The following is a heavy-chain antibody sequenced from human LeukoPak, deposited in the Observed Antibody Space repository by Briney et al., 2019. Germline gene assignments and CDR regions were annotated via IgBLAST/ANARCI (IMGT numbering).Heavy chain of an antibody. CDR1: GGSISSSSYY. D-gene: IGHD2-2*01. Sequence: SETLSLTCTVSGGSISSSSYYWGWIRQPPGKGLEWIGSIYYSGSTYCNPSLKSRVTISVDTSKNQFSLKLSSVTAADTAVYYCARRQYCSSTSCQLYYYYYGMDVWGQGTTVTVSS. CDR3: ARRQYCSSTSCQLYYYYYGMDV. CDR2: IYYSGST. J-gene: IGHJ6*02. V-gene: IGHV4-39*01.